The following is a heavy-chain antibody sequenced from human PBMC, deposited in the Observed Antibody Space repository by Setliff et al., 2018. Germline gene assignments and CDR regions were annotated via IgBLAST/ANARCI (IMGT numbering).Heavy chain of an antibody. V-gene: IGHV4-31*11. J-gene: IGHJ4*02. D-gene: IGHD3-16*02. CDR1: GGSITDRNW. CDR3: ARDNNPGYRGYWGRFDY. CDR2: IYYSGST. Sequence: PSETLSLTCALSGGSITDRNWWNWVRQHPGKGLEWIGYIYYSGSTYYNPSLKSRVTISVDTSKNQFSLKLSSVTAADTAVYYCARDNNPGYRGYWGRFDYWGQGTLVTVS.